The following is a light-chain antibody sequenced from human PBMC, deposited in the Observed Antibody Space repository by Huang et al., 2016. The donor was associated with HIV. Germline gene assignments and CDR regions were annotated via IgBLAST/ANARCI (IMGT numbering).Light chain of an antibody. V-gene: IGKV1-NL1*01. CDR3: QQYFTTPPWT. CDR1: QGISNS. J-gene: IGKJ2*01. CDR2: AAS. Sequence: DIQLTQSPSSLSASIGDRVTITCRASQGISNSLAWYQQKPGKAPKRLLYAASRLKSGVPYRFSGRGSGTTYTLTISSLRPEDFATFYCQQYFTTPPWTFGQGTKLEIK.